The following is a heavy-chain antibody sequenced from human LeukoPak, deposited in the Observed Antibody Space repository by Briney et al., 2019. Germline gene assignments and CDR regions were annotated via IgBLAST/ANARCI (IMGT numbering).Heavy chain of an antibody. CDR1: GGSISSHY. Sequence: SETLSLTCTVSGGSISSHYWSWLRQPPGKGLEWIGYIFYSGSTNYNPSLKSRVTISVDTSKNQFSLKLKSVTAADTAVYYCARGLGVWSGYYPFSYWGQGTLVTVSS. CDR3: ARGLGVWSGYYPFSY. J-gene: IGHJ4*02. CDR2: IFYSGST. V-gene: IGHV4-59*11. D-gene: IGHD3-3*01.